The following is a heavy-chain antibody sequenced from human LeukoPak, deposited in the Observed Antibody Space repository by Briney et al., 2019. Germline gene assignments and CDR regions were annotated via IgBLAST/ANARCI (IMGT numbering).Heavy chain of an antibody. CDR1: GYSISSVYY. Sequence: SETLSLTCTVSGYSISSVYYWGWVRQPPGKGLGWIGSIYHSGSTYYNPSLKSRVTISLDTSKNQFSLKLSSVTAADTAVYYCAREEIQLWLLYYFDYWGQGTLVTVSS. CDR2: IYHSGST. J-gene: IGHJ4*02. D-gene: IGHD5-18*01. CDR3: AREEIQLWLLYYFDY. V-gene: IGHV4-38-2*02.